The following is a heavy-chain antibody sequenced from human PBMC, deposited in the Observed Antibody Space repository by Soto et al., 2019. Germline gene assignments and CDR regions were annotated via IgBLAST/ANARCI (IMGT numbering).Heavy chain of an antibody. CDR2: IYSGGST. V-gene: IGHV3-66*01. J-gene: IGHJ4*02. Sequence: EVQLVESGGGLVQPGGSLRPSCAASGITVSSNYMSWVRQAPGKGLEWVSVIYSGGSTYYADSVKGRFTISRDNSKNTLYLQMNSLRAEDTAVYYCARDFYYYGSGTMGGYFDYWGQGTLVNVSS. CDR3: ARDFYYYGSGTMGGYFDY. CDR1: GITVSSNY. D-gene: IGHD3-10*01.